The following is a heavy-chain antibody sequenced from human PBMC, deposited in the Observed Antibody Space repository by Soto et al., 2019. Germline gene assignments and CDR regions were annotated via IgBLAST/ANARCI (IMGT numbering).Heavy chain of an antibody. Sequence: GGSLRLSCAASGFTFISYGMHWVRQAPCKGLEWVAVISYDGSNKYYADSVKGRFTISRDNSKNTLYLQMNSPRAEDTAVYYCARSLSSGWYGGDDYWGQGTLVTVSS. J-gene: IGHJ4*02. D-gene: IGHD6-19*01. V-gene: IGHV3-30*03. CDR2: ISYDGSNK. CDR1: GFTFISYG. CDR3: ARSLSSGWYGGDDY.